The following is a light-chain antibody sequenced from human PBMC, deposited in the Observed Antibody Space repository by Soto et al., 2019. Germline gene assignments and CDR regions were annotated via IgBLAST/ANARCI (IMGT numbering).Light chain of an antibody. J-gene: IGLJ3*02. Sequence: QSVLTQPASVSGPTGQSITISCTGTSSDIGGYKYVSWYQQHPGKAPKLIIFEVSNRPSGVSDRFSGSNSGNTASLTISGLQAEDEADYYCTSYSRYSVLVFGGGTKVTVL. CDR2: EVS. V-gene: IGLV2-14*01. CDR3: TSYSRYSVLV. CDR1: SSDIGGYKY.